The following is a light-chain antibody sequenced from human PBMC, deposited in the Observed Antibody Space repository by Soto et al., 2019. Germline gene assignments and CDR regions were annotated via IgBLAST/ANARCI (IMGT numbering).Light chain of an antibody. CDR3: QQYGSSPSIT. CDR2: GAS. J-gene: IGKJ5*01. CDR1: QSVSSRY. Sequence: EIVLTQSPGTLSLSPGERATLSCRASQSVSSRYLAWYQQKPGQAPRLLIYGASSRATGIPDRFSGSGSGTYFILTISRLEPEDFAVYYCQQYGSSPSITFGQGTRLDIK. V-gene: IGKV3-20*01.